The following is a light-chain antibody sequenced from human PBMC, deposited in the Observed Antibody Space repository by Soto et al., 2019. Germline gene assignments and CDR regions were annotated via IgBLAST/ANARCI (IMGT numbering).Light chain of an antibody. CDR1: QTISSW. J-gene: IGKJ1*01. V-gene: IGKV1-5*01. CDR2: DAS. CDR3: QQYNSYPWT. Sequence: DIRVTQSPPTLSASVGDRVTITCRASQTISSWLAWYQQKPGKAPKLLIYDASSLESGVPSRFSGSGSGTEFTLTISSLQPDDFATYYCQQYNSYPWTFGQGTKVDIK.